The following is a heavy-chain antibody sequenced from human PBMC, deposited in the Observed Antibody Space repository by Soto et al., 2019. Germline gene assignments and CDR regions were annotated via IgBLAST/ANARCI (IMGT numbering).Heavy chain of an antibody. Sequence: QVQLVESGGGVVQPGGSLRLSCAASGFTFDAYGFHWVRQAPGKGLEWVAVVWSNGNLKYYADYVKGRFTISRDSSKSALNLQMNSLRADDTAVYYCARIQLDTIMALDYWGQGTLVTVSS. V-gene: IGHV3-33*01. J-gene: IGHJ4*02. D-gene: IGHD1-1*01. CDR3: ARIQLDTIMALDY. CDR2: VWSNGNLK. CDR1: GFTFDAYG.